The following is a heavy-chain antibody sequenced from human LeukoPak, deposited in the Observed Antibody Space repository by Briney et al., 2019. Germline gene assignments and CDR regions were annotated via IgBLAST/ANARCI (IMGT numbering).Heavy chain of an antibody. CDR1: GFSLSTSGMC. D-gene: IGHD4-17*01. Sequence: SGPALVKPTQTLTLTCTFSGFSLSTSGMCVSWIRQPPGKALEWLARIDWDDDKYYSTSLKTRLTISKDTSKNQVVLTMTNMDPVDTATYYCARISHDYGDYSGMDVWGQGTTVTVSS. V-gene: IGHV2-70*11. CDR3: ARISHDYGDYSGMDV. J-gene: IGHJ6*02. CDR2: IDWDDDK.